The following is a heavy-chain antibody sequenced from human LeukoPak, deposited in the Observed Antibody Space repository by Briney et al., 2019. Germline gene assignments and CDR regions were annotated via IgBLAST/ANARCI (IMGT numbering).Heavy chain of an antibody. CDR3: ARETNWNEYYLDY. CDR1: GYSISSGYY. J-gene: IGHJ4*02. V-gene: IGHV4-38-2*02. Sequence: SETLSLTCTVSGYSISSGYYWGWIRQPPGKGLEWIGSIYHSGSTYYNPSLKSRVTISVDTSKNQFSLKLSSVTAADTAVYYCARETNWNEYYLDYWGQGTLVTVSS. CDR2: IYHSGST. D-gene: IGHD1-1*01.